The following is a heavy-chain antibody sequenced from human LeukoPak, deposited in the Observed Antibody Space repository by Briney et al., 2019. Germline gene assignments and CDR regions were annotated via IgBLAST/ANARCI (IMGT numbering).Heavy chain of an antibody. CDR1: GGSISNGAYY. CDR2: IYYIGST. CDR3: ARDRGHSDYDVYDV. V-gene: IGHV4-31*03. D-gene: IGHD4-17*01. J-gene: IGHJ3*01. Sequence: SETLSLTCTVSGGSISNGAYYWTWIRQHPGKGLEWLGYIYYIGSTYSNPSLRSRITMSLDRSKNQFTLKLSSLTAADTAVYYCARDRGHSDYDVYDVWGQGTMVTVSS.